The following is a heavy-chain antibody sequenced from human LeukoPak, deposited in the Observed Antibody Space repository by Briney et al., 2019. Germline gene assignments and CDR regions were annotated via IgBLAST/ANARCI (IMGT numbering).Heavy chain of an antibody. Sequence: SETLSLTCTVSGGSISSYYWSWIRQPPGKGLEWLGYIYYSGSTNYNPSLKSRVTISVDTSKNQFSLKLSSVTAADTAVYYCAREMGNGGWTSYNWFDPWGQGTLVTVSS. CDR3: AREMGNGGWTSYNWFDP. D-gene: IGHD6-19*01. J-gene: IGHJ5*02. CDR1: GGSISSYY. CDR2: IYYSGST. V-gene: IGHV4-59*01.